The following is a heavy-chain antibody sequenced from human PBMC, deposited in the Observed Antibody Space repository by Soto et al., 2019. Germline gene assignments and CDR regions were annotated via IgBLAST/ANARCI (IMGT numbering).Heavy chain of an antibody. D-gene: IGHD3-3*01. Sequence: VSCKASGYAFTXYAMHWVRQAPGQRQEWMGWINAGNGNTKYSQKFQGRVTITRDTSASTAYMELSSLRSEDTFVYYCARPFYYDFWSGYSSWGQGTLVTVSS. CDR3: ARPFYYDFWSGYSS. V-gene: IGHV1-3*01. J-gene: IGHJ5*02. CDR1: GYAFTXYA. CDR2: INAGNGNT.